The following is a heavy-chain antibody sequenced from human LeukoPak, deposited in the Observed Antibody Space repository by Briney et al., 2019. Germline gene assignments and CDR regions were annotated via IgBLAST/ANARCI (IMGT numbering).Heavy chain of an antibody. CDR3: ANGKFDPPD. D-gene: IGHD3-9*01. Sequence: GGSLRLSCAASGFTFSGSAMHWVRQASGKGLEWVGRIRSKANSYATAYAASVKGRFTISRDDSKNTAYLQMNSLRAEDTAVHYCANGKFDPPDWGQGTLVTVSS. CDR2: IRSKANSYAT. J-gene: IGHJ4*02. CDR1: GFTFSGSA. V-gene: IGHV3-73*01.